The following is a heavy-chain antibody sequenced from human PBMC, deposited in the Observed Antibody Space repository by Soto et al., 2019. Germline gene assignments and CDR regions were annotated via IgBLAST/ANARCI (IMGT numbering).Heavy chain of an antibody. CDR3: ASRGYYYYYYMDV. Sequence: SETLSLTCAVYGGSFSGYYWSWIRQPPGKGLEWIGEINHSGSTNYNPSLKTRVTISVDTSKNQFSLKLSSVTAADTAVYYCASRGYYYYYYMDVWGKGTTVTVSS. V-gene: IGHV4-34*01. CDR2: INHSGST. J-gene: IGHJ6*03. CDR1: GGSFSGYY.